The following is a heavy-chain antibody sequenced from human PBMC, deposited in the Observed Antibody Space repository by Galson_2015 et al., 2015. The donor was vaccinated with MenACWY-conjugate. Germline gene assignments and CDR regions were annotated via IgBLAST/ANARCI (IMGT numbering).Heavy chain of an antibody. CDR3: ARDNNWSFDS. V-gene: IGHV3-74*01. CDR1: GFTFNNYW. CDR2: IKADGSFS. J-gene: IGHJ4*02. D-gene: IGHD1-1*01. Sequence: SLRLSCVASGFTFNNYWMHWVRQPPGKGLEWISYIKADGSFSNYADSVKGRFTISTDNAKNMVYLQMDGLGDEDTAVYFCARDNNWSFDSWGQGTPVTVSS.